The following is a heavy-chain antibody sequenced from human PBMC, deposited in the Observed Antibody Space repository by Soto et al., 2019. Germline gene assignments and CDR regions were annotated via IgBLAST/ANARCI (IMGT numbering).Heavy chain of an antibody. Sequence: EVQLVESGGGLVQPGGSLRLSCAASGFTFSSYDMHWVRQATGKGLEWVSAIGTAGDTYYPGSVKGRFNISRENAKNSLYLQMNSLRAGDTAVYYCARDGIAAAGFDYWGQGTLGTVSS. V-gene: IGHV3-13*01. CDR3: ARDGIAAAGFDY. J-gene: IGHJ4*02. CDR1: GFTFSSYD. D-gene: IGHD6-13*01. CDR2: IGTAGDT.